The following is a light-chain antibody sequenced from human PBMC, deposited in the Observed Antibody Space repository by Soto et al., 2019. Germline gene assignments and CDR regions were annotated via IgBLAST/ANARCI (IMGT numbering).Light chain of an antibody. CDR1: RSLVYKDGNTY. J-gene: IGKJ2*01. V-gene: IGKV2-30*01. CDR3: MQGTFWPYT. Sequence: DIVMTQSPLSLPVTLGQPASISCRSSRSLVYKDGNTYLNWFHQRPGQSPRRLIYRVSDRDSWVPDRFSGTGSGTDFTLKISRVEAEYRGVYYCMQGTFWPYTFGQGTELEIK. CDR2: RVS.